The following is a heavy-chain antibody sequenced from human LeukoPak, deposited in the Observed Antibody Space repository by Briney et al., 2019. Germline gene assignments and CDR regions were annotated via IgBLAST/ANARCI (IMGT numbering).Heavy chain of an antibody. CDR1: GGSISGYY. CDR2: IYYSGSA. D-gene: IGHD5/OR15-5a*01. Sequence: SETLSLTCTVSGGSISGYYWSWIRQPPGKGLEWIAYIYYSGSANYSPSLNGRVTISVDTSRDQFSLKLTSVTAADTAVYYCARTPVSYWHFDLWGRGTLVTVSS. CDR3: ARTPVSYWHFDL. V-gene: IGHV4-59*08. J-gene: IGHJ2*01.